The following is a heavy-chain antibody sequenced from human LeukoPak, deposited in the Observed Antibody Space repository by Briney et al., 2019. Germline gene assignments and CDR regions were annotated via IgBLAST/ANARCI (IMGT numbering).Heavy chain of an antibody. V-gene: IGHV4-59*01. D-gene: IGHD5-24*01. Sequence: SGTLSLTCTVSGGSISSYFWHWIRQPPGKGLEWLGYIFDSGTTAYNPSLKRRLTMSVDTSKNQFSLNLNSVTAADTAVYYCARDPDGYKFFDYWGRGSPVTVSS. CDR3: ARDPDGYKFFDY. J-gene: IGHJ4*02. CDR2: IFDSGTT. CDR1: GGSISSYF.